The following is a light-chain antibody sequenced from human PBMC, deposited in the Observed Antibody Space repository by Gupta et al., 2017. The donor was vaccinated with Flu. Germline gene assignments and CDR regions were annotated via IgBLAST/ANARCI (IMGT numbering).Light chain of an antibody. CDR1: QSLSNNY. CDR2: GAS. Sequence: GTLSLSPGERATLSCRASQSLSNNYVAWYQQKPGQSPRLLIYGASSRATGIADRCGGSGSGTDFTLTISGLEAEDLAVYYCQQYETSPLTFGGGTKVEIK. CDR3: QQYETSPLT. J-gene: IGKJ4*01. V-gene: IGKV3-20*01.